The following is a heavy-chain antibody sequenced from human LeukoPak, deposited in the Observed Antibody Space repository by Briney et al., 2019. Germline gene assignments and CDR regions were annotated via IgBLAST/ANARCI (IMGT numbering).Heavy chain of an antibody. CDR2: IIPILGIA. D-gene: IGHD5-24*01. Sequence: SVKVSCKASGGTFSSYAISWVRQAPGQGLEWMGRIIPILGIANYAQKFQGRVTITADKSTSTAYMELSSLRSEDTAVYYCARDLLEEMATNSDYYYYGMDVWGQGTTVTVSS. V-gene: IGHV1-69*04. J-gene: IGHJ6*02. CDR1: GGTFSSYA. CDR3: ARDLLEEMATNSDYYYYGMDV.